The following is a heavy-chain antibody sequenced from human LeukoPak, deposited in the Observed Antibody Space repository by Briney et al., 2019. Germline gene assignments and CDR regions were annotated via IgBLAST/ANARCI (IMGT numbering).Heavy chain of an antibody. V-gene: IGHV4-59*08. CDR1: GGSISSYY. D-gene: IGHD6-19*01. CDR3: ARLQGIAVALDY. J-gene: IGHJ4*02. Sequence: SETLSLTCTVSGGSISSYYWSWIRQPPGKGLEWIGYIYYSGSTNYNPSLKSRVTISVDTSKNQFSLKLSSVTAADTAVYYCARLQGIAVALDYWGQGTLVTISS. CDR2: IYYSGST.